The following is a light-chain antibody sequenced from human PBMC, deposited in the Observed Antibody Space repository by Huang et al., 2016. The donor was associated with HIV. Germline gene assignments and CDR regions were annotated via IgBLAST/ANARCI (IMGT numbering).Light chain of an antibody. V-gene: IGKV1-NL1*01. CDR3: QQYFSALWT. J-gene: IGKJ1*01. Sequence: DIQMTQSPPSLSASVADRVTITCRASQGISNALAWYQQKPGKPPRLLVSGASKLESVVPSRFSGGGSGTDYTLTISSLQPEDFATYYCQQYFSALWTFGQGTKV. CDR1: QGISNA. CDR2: GAS.